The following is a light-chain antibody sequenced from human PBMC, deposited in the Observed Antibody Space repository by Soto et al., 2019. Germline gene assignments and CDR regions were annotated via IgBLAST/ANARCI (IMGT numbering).Light chain of an antibody. CDR3: LRRGNLYT. J-gene: IGKJ2*01. CDR1: QGVGSY. CDR2: DTS. V-gene: IGKV3-11*01. Sequence: EIVLTQSPATLSLSPGERATLSCRASQGVGSYLAWYQQKPGQAPRLLIYDTSNRATGIPARFSGSGSGTDFTLTISSLEPEDFAVYYCLRRGNLYTFGQGTKLEIK.